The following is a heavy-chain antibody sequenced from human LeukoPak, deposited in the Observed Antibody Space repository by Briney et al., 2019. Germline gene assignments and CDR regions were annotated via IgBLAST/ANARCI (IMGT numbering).Heavy chain of an antibody. CDR1: GGTFSSYA. CDR2: INPSGGST. CDR3: AVDYYDSSGYYYRGAFDI. J-gene: IGHJ3*02. V-gene: IGHV1-46*01. D-gene: IGHD3-22*01. Sequence: EASVKVSCKASGGTFSSYAISWVRQAPGQGLEWMGIINPSGGSTSYAQKFQGRVTMTRDMSTSTVYMELSSLGSEDTAVYYCAVDYYDSSGYYYRGAFDIWGQGTMVTVSS.